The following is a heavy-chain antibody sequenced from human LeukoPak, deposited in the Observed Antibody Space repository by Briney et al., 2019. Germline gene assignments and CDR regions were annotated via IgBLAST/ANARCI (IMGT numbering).Heavy chain of an antibody. J-gene: IGHJ6*03. D-gene: IGHD6-19*01. CDR1: GFTFSSYD. CDR2: IRFDGSNK. CDR3: AKVGGIAVATYYYMDV. Sequence: PGGSLRLSWAASGFTFSSYDMHWVRQAPGTGLEWVAFIRFDGSNKYYADSVKGRFTISRDNSKNTLYLQMNSLRAEDTAVYYCAKVGGIAVATYYYMDVWGKGTTVTVSS. V-gene: IGHV3-30*02.